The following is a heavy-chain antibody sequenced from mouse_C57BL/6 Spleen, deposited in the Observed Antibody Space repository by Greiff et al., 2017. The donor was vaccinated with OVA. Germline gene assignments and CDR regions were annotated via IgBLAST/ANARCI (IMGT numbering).Heavy chain of an antibody. D-gene: IGHD2-3*01. V-gene: IGHV1-61*01. J-gene: IGHJ2*01. CDR3: ARRPIYNGYDKGDY. Sequence: QVQLQQPGAELVRPGSSVKLSCKASGYTFTSYWMDWVKQRPGQGLEWIGNIYPSDSETHYNQKFKDKATLTVDKSSSTAYMQLSSLTSEDSAVYYCARRPIYNGYDKGDYWGQGTTLTVSS. CDR1: GYTFTSYW. CDR2: IYPSDSET.